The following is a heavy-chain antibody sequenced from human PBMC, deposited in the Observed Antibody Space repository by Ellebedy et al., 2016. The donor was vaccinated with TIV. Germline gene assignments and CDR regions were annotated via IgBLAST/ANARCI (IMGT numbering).Heavy chain of an antibody. CDR2: ISSSRNYM. J-gene: IGHJ4*02. D-gene: IGHD6-25*01. CDR1: GFTFSDYS. CDR3: ARVYYSGSYYFDY. Sequence: GESLKISXLASGFTFSDYSMNWVRQAPGKGLEWVSSISSSRNYMFYADSVKGRFTISRDNAKNSLYLQMNSLRAEDTAVYYCARVYYSGSYYFDYWGQGSLVTVSS. V-gene: IGHV3-21*01.